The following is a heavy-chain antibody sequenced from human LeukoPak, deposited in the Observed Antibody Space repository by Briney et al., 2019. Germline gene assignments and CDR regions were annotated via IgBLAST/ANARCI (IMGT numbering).Heavy chain of an antibody. Sequence: PGGSLRLSCAASGFTFSSYGMSWVRQAPGKGLEWVSAISDSGGRTFYADSVKGRFTISRDNSKNTLYLQINSLRAEDTAVYYCARDIVVVPLVMGWFDPWGQGTLVTVSS. V-gene: IGHV3-23*01. CDR2: ISDSGGRT. J-gene: IGHJ5*02. D-gene: IGHD2-2*01. CDR1: GFTFSSYG. CDR3: ARDIVVVPLVMGWFDP.